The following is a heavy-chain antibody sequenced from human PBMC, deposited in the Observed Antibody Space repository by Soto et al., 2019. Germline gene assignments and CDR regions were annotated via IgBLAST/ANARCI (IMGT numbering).Heavy chain of an antibody. V-gene: IGHV4-31*03. CDR3: ASSYGDQTSILDY. CDR2: IYYSGST. CDR1: GCSISSGGYY. J-gene: IGHJ4*02. Sequence: QVQLQALGPGLVKPSQTLSLTCTVYGCSISSGGYYWGWILQHQGKGLEWIGYIYYSGSTYYNPSLKSRVTRLVDTSKNQLSLKLSSVTAADTAVYDCASSYGDQTSILDYWGQGTLVTVSS. D-gene: IGHD4-17*01.